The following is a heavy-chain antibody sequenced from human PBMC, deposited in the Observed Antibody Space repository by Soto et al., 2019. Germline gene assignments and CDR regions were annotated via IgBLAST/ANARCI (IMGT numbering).Heavy chain of an antibody. J-gene: IGHJ3*01. Sequence: XXSLRLSFVASGSPFDVHWVRQAPGKGPEWVAHIVPDGRNQYWADSVKGRFTGSRDNAKNTVYLQMNRLRTEDTAVYYCARGPTHGAFDLWGQGTMVTVSS. V-gene: IGHV3-30-3*01. CDR1: GSPFD. CDR2: IVPDGRNQ. CDR3: ARGPTHGAFDL.